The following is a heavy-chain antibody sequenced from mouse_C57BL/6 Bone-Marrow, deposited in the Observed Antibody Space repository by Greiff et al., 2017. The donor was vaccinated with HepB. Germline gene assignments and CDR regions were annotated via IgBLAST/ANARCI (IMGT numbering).Heavy chain of an antibody. V-gene: IGHV5-17*01. Sequence: EVQRVESGGGLVKPGGSLKLSCAASGFTFSDYGMHWVRQAPEKGLEWVAYISSGSSTIYYADTVKGRFTISRDNAKNTLFLQMTSLRSEDTAMYYCARGYGSPFFAYWGQGTLVTVSA. CDR2: ISSGSSTI. CDR3: ARGYGSPFFAY. D-gene: IGHD1-1*01. CDR1: GFTFSDYG. J-gene: IGHJ3*01.